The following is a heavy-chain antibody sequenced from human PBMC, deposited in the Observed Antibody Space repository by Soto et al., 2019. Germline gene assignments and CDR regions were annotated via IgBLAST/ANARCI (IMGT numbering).Heavy chain of an antibody. CDR2: ISWNSGSI. CDR3: AKDIDYYDSSGYAAPLGAFDI. CDR1: GFTFDDYA. D-gene: IGHD3-22*01. V-gene: IGHV3-9*01. Sequence: EVQLVESGGGLVQPGRSLRLSCAASGFTFDDYAMHWVRQAPGKGLEWVSGISWNSGSIGYADSVKGRFTISRDNAKNSLYLQMNSLRAEDTALYYCAKDIDYYDSSGYAAPLGAFDIWGQGTMVTVSS. J-gene: IGHJ3*02.